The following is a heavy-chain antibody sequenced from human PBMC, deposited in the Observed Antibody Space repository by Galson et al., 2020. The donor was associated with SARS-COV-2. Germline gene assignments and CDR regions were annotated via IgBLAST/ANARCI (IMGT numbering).Heavy chain of an antibody. CDR2: ISYDGSNK. V-gene: IGHV3-30-3*01. J-gene: IGHJ4*02. Sequence: GESLKISCAASGFTFSSYAMHWVRQAPGKGLEWVAVISYDGSNKYYADSVKGRFTISRDNSKNTLYLQMNSLRAEDTAVYYCARSQSGGYSYGRRWGQGTLVTVSS. D-gene: IGHD5-18*01. CDR3: ARSQSGGYSYGRR. CDR1: GFTFSSYA.